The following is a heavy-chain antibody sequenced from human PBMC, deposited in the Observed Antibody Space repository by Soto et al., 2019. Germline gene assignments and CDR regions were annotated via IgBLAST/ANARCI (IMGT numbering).Heavy chain of an antibody. Sequence: EVQLVESGGGLVQPGGSLRLSCAASGFTFSSYWMHWVRQAPGKGLVWVSRINSDGTITSYADSVKGRFTISRVNAKNTLYLQMNSLRAEDTAVYYCASGRSSGYSYYPFDYWGQGALVTVSS. D-gene: IGHD3-22*01. CDR1: GFTFSSYW. J-gene: IGHJ4*02. CDR3: ASGRSSGYSYYPFDY. V-gene: IGHV3-74*01. CDR2: INSDGTIT.